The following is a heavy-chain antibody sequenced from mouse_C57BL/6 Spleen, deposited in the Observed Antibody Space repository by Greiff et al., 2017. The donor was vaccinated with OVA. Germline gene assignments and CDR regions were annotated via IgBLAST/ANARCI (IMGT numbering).Heavy chain of an antibody. Sequence: QVQLQQPGAELVKPGASVKLSCKASGYTFTSYWMQWVKQRPGQGLEWIGEIDPSDSYTNYNQKFKGKATLTVDTSSSTAYMQLSSLTSEDSAVDYCARRAAAQASWFAYWGQGTLVTVSA. D-gene: IGHD3-2*02. CDR2: IDPSDSYT. V-gene: IGHV1-50*01. CDR1: GYTFTSYW. CDR3: ARRAAAQASWFAY. J-gene: IGHJ3*01.